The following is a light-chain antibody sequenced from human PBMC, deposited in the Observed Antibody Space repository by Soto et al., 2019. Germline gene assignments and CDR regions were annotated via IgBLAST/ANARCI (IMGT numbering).Light chain of an antibody. CDR3: QQRHNWPPLS. CDR2: DVS. V-gene: IGKV3-11*01. CDR1: ESIGIS. J-gene: IGKJ4*01. Sequence: EIVLTQSPATLSLSPGERATLSCRASESIGISLAWYQQKPGQAPRLLIYDVSNRAAGIPARFSGRGFGTDFTLTISSLETEDFALYYCQQRHNWPPLSFGGGTRVEIK.